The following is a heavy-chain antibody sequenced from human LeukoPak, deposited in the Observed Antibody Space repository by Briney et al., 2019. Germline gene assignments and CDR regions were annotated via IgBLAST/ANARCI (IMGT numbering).Heavy chain of an antibody. D-gene: IGHD6-19*01. CDR3: ARRGDSSGWSAYYFDY. CDR1: GFTFSSYA. J-gene: IGHJ4*02. V-gene: IGHV3-23*01. CDR2: ISGSGGST. Sequence: GGSLRLSCAACGFTFSSYAKSWVRQAPGKGLEWVSAISGSGGSTYYADSVKGRFTISRDNSKNSLYLQMNSLRAEDTAVYYCARRGDSSGWSAYYFDYWGPGTLVTVSS.